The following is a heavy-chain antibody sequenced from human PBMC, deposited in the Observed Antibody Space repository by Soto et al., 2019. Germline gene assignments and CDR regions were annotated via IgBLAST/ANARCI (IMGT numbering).Heavy chain of an antibody. V-gene: IGHV3-7*01. CDR1: GFTFSSYW. J-gene: IGHJ4*01. CDR3: ARDLLSPHFIAR. CDR2: IKQDGSAK. Sequence: GGSLRLSCAASGFTFSSYWMTWVRQAPGKGLEWVANIKQDGSAKYYVDSVKGRFTISRDNAKNSLYLQMNSLRAEDTAVYYCARDLLSPHFIARWGQGTLVTVSS. D-gene: IGHD6-13*01.